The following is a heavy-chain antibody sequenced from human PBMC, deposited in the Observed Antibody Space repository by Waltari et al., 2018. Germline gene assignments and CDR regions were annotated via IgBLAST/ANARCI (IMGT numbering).Heavy chain of an antibody. CDR3: ATSLGYCSSTSCYVGWFDP. D-gene: IGHD2-2*03. V-gene: IGHV1-69*04. Sequence: QVQLVQSGAEVKKPGSSVMVSCKASGGTFSSYAISWVRQAPGQGLEWMGRIIPILGIANYAQKFQGRVTITADKSTSTAYMELSSLRSEDTAVYYCATSLGYCSSTSCYVGWFDPWGQGTLVTVSS. CDR2: IIPILGIA. J-gene: IGHJ5*02. CDR1: GGTFSSYA.